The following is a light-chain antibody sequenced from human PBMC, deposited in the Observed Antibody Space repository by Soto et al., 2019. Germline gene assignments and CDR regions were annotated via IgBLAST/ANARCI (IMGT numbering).Light chain of an antibody. J-gene: IGKJ2*01. CDR2: GTS. V-gene: IGKV3-20*01. CDR3: QQYGNSIYT. Sequence: EMVLTQSPGTLSLSPGERATLSCRASQSVSSNYLAWYQQKPGQAPRLLIYGTSTRATGIPDRFSGSGSGTDFTLSISRLGPEDYAVYYCQQYGNSIYTFGQGTMLEI. CDR1: QSVSSNY.